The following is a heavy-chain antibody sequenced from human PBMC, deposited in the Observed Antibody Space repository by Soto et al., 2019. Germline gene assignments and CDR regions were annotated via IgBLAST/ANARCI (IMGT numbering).Heavy chain of an antibody. D-gene: IGHD1-1*01. Sequence: PGGSLRLSCVASGSIFHSFSMNWVRQTPDKGLEWVAVISYDGSRQYYGDSVKGRFTVSRDNSKNTLYLQMNSLRPEDTAVYYCATELEFRRYFDYWGQGTLVTVSS. J-gene: IGHJ4*02. CDR3: ATELEFRRYFDY. V-gene: IGHV3-30*04. CDR1: GSIFHSFS. CDR2: ISYDGSRQ.